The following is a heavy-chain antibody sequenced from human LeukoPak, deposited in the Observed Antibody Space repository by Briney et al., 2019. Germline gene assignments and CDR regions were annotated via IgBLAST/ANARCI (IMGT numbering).Heavy chain of an antibody. D-gene: IGHD3-22*01. CDR2: IYTSGST. CDR3: ASFYYDSSGYIDY. J-gene: IGHJ4*02. CDR1: GGSISSGSYY. V-gene: IGHV4-61*02. Sequence: PSQTLSLTCTVSGGSISSGSYYWSWIRQPAGKGLEWIGRIYTSGSTNYNPSLKCRVTISVDTSKNQFSLKLSSVTAADTAVYYCASFYYDSSGYIDYWGQGTLVTVSS.